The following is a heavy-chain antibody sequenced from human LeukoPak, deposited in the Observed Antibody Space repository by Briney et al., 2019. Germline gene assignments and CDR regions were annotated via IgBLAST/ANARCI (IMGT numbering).Heavy chain of an antibody. V-gene: IGHV4-34*01. CDR3: ARGPEYDILTGYPATNWFDP. Sequence: PSETLSLTCAVYGGSFSGYSWRWIRQPPEKGLEWIGEINHSGSTNYTPSLKSRVTISVDTSKNQFSLKLSSVTAADTAVYYCARGPEYDILTGYPATNWFDPWGQGTLVTVSS. D-gene: IGHD3-9*01. J-gene: IGHJ5*02. CDR2: INHSGST. CDR1: GGSFSGYS.